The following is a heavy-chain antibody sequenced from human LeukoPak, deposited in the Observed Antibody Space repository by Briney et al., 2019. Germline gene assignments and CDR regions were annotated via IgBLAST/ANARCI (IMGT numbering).Heavy chain of an antibody. D-gene: IGHD3-10*01. V-gene: IGHV3-7*04. J-gene: IGHJ4*02. CDR2: IKQDGSEK. CDR3: ARGFGGFDY. Sequence: PGGSLTLSCAASGFTFSSYWMNWVRLAPGKGLEWVANIKQDGSEKYFVDSVKGRFTISRDNAKNSLYLQMNSLRAEDTAVYYCARGFGGFDYWGQGTLVTVSS. CDR1: GFTFSSYW.